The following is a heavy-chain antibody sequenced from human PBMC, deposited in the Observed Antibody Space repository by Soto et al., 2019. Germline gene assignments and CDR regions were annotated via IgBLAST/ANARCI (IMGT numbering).Heavy chain of an antibody. CDR2: ISAYNGNT. J-gene: IGHJ5*02. CDR1: GYTFTSYG. CDR3: ARPYSSSWLVWFDP. V-gene: IGHV1-18*04. D-gene: IGHD6-13*01. Sequence: QVQLVQSGAEVKKPGASVKVSCKASGYTFTSYGISWVRQAPGQGLEWMGWISAYNGNTNYAQKRQGRVTMTTDTATSTAYMELRSLRSVDTAVYYCARPYSSSWLVWFDPWGQGTLVTVSS.